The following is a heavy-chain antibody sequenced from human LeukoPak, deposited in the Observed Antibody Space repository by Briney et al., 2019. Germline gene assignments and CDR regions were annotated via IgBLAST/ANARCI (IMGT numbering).Heavy chain of an antibody. Sequence: ASVKVSCTASGYTFTGYYMHWVRQAPGQGLEWMGWINPNSGGTNYVQKFQARVTMTRDTSITTAYMELSRVRSDDTAVYYCASPYRGYGSHAFDIWGQGTVVTVSS. V-gene: IGHV1-2*02. J-gene: IGHJ3*02. CDR2: INPNSGGT. CDR1: GYTFTGYY. CDR3: ASPYRGYGSHAFDI. D-gene: IGHD3-10*01.